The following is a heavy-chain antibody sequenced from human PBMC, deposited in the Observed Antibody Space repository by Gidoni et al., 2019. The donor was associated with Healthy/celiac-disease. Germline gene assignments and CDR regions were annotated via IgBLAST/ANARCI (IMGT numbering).Heavy chain of an antibody. V-gene: IGHV3-11*06. CDR3: AGSTDITELYNWFDP. Sequence: KPGGSLRLSCAASGFTFSDYYMSWIRQAPGKGLEWVSYISSSSSYTNYADSVKGRFTISRDNAKNSLYLQVNSLRAEDTAVYYCAGSTDITELYNWFDPWGQGTLVTVSS. CDR1: GFTFSDYY. D-gene: IGHD2-2*01. CDR2: ISSSSSYT. J-gene: IGHJ5*02.